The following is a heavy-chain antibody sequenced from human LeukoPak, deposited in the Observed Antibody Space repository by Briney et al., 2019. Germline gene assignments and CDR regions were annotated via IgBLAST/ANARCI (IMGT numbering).Heavy chain of an antibody. CDR1: GFTFDDYA. D-gene: IGHD6-13*01. V-gene: IGHV3-9*01. J-gene: IGHJ4*02. Sequence: PGRSLRLSCAASGFTFDDYAMHSVRQAPGNGLEWVSCISWNSGSIGYAASVKGRFTISRDNAKNSLYLQMNSLRAEDTALYYCAKGPGIAAALDYWGQGTLVTVSS. CDR2: ISWNSGSI. CDR3: AKGPGIAAALDY.